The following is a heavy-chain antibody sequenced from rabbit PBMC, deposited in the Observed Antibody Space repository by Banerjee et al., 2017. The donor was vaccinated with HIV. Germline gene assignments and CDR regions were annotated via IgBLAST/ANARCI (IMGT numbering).Heavy chain of an antibody. Sequence: QSLEESGGDLVKPGASLTLTCTASGFSFSDKYVMSWVRQAPGKGLEWIGCINTGTSGSTYYANWAKGRFTISKTSSTTVTLQMTSLTAADTATYFCARDLAGVIGWNFDLWGPGTLVTVS. CDR3: ARDLAGVIGWNFDL. D-gene: IGHD4-1*01. CDR1: GFSFSDKYV. J-gene: IGHJ4*01. V-gene: IGHV1S40*01. CDR2: INTGTSGST.